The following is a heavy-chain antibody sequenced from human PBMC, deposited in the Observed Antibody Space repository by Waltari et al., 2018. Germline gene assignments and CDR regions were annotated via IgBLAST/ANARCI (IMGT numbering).Heavy chain of an antibody. CDR1: GFPVRSNY. J-gene: IGHJ4*02. D-gene: IGHD6-19*01. CDR3: ARNKGWYGDGYFDY. Sequence: EVQLVESGGGLIQPGGSLRLSCEASGFPVRSNYMSWVRQAPGKGLEWVSVIYSDGRTVYADSVKGRFTISRDNLKNTVDLQMSSLRADDTAVYYCARNKGWYGDGYFDYWGQGTLVSVSS. V-gene: IGHV3-53*01. CDR2: IYSDGRT.